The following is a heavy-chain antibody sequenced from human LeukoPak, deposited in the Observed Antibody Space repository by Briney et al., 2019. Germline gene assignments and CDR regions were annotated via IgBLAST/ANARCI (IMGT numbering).Heavy chain of an antibody. CDR1: GFTFSSYA. V-gene: IGHV3-23*01. J-gene: IGHJ4*02. Sequence: GGSLRLSCAASGFTFSSYAMSWVRQAPGKGLEWVSGISGSGGSTYYADSVKGRFTISRDNSKNTLYLQMNSLRAEDTAVYYCAKGGQYSSSPGDYWGQGTLVTISS. D-gene: IGHD6-6*01. CDR3: AKGGQYSSSPGDY. CDR2: ISGSGGST.